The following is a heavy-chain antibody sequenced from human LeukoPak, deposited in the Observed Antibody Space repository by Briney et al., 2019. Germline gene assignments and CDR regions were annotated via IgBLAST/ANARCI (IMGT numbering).Heavy chain of an antibody. CDR1: GYTFTGYY. D-gene: IGHD2-15*01. Sequence: ASVKVSCKASGYTFTGYYMHWVRQAPGQGLEWMGWINPNSGGTNYAQKFQGRVTMTRDTSISTAYMELSRLRSDDTAEYYCARLVVVAATGDFDYWGQGTLVTVSS. CDR2: INPNSGGT. J-gene: IGHJ4*02. V-gene: IGHV1-2*02. CDR3: ARLVVVAATGDFDY.